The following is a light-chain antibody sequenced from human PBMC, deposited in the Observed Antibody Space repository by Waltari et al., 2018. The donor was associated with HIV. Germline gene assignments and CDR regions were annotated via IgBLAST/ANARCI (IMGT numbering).Light chain of an antibody. J-gene: IGLJ2*01. CDR3: SSYTKSGIVV. CDR1: TSDIAYYNY. CDR2: EVT. V-gene: IGLV2-14*01. Sequence: QSALTQPASVSGSPGQSVIISCTGSTSDIAYYNYVSWYQQQSGKAPKALIYEVTNRASGISSRFSGSKSGNAAYLTSSGLQTDDEGDYFCSSYTKSGIVVFGGGT.